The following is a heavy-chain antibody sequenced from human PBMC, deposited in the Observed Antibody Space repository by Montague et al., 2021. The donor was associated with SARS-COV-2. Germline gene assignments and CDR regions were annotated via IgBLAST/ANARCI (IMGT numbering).Heavy chain of an antibody. CDR3: ARDSFWSGYYTDYYGMDV. CDR2: IKQDGSEK. CDR1: GSTFSSYW. J-gene: IGHJ6*02. V-gene: IGHV3-7*01. Sequence: SLRLSCAASGSTFSSYWMSWVRQAPGKGLEWVANIKQDGSEKYYVDSVKGRFTISRDNAKNSLYLQMNSLRAEDTAVYYCARDSFWSGYYTDYYGMDVWGQGTTVTVSS. D-gene: IGHD3-3*01.